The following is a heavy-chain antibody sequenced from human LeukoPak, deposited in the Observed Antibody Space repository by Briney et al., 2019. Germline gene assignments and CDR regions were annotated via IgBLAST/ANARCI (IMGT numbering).Heavy chain of an antibody. CDR1: GYSFTDYW. D-gene: IGHD6-13*01. V-gene: IGHV5-51*01. CDR2: IYPSDSGT. Sequence: GESLKISCKTSGYSFTDYWIGWVRQMPGKGLEWMGFIYPSDSGTRYSPSFQGQVTISVDKSISTAYLQWSSLRASDTAMYYCARHLAAASGWRPQTLFDYWGQGTLVTVSS. CDR3: ARHLAAASGWRPQTLFDY. J-gene: IGHJ4*02.